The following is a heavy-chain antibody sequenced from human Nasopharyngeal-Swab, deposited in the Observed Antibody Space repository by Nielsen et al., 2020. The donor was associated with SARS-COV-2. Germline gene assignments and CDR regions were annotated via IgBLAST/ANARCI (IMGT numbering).Heavy chain of an antibody. J-gene: IGHJ5*02. CDR3: GRFLYSSGGWFDP. CDR1: GYTFTSYA. D-gene: IGHD6-19*01. Sequence: ASEQVSCKASGYTFTSYAMHWVRQAPGQGLEWMGRLNSNSGATNYAQKFQGSFAMPRDPSNSTAYLELSRLRSAETAVCDWGRFLYSSGGWFDPWGQGTLVTVSS. V-gene: IGHV1-2*06. CDR2: LNSNSGAT.